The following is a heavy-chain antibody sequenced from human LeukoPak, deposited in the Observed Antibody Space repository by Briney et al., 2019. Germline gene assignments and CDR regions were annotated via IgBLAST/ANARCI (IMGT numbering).Heavy chain of an antibody. Sequence: ASVKVSCKASGYTFTSYGISWVRQAPGQGLEWMGWINAYNGDTNYAQKLQGRVTMTTDTSTTTAYMELRSLRSDDTAVYYCAYGSGNYYSYSMDVWGKGTTVTVSS. J-gene: IGHJ6*03. V-gene: IGHV1-18*01. CDR3: AYGSGNYYSYSMDV. CDR2: INAYNGDT. D-gene: IGHD3-10*01. CDR1: GYTFTSYG.